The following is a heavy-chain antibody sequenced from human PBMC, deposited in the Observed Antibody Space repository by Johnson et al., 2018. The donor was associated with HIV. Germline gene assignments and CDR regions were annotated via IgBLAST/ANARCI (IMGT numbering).Heavy chain of an antibody. D-gene: IGHD3-10*01. J-gene: IGHJ1*01. Sequence: QVQLVESGGGLVQPGGSLRLSCAASGFTFSNYAMHWVRQPPGKGLEWVAIIWYDGSSKYYADSVKGRFTISRDNSKNTLYLQMNKLRAEDTAVYLCASKVRGLLGLRWAMWG. V-gene: IGHV3-33*08. CDR1: GFTFSNYA. CDR3: ASKVRGLLGLRWAM. CDR2: IWYDGSSK.